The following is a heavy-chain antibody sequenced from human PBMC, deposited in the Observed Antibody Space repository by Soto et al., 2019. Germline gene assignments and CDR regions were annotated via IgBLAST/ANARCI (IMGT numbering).Heavy chain of an antibody. D-gene: IGHD4-4*01. CDR3: AKDSDKYSSSLRGRYFDY. Sequence: GGSLTLSCVSSGSPFRGYVMSWVRHAPGQGREWVSGMSGGGSNTFYADSEKGRFTISRTNSKNTLLLQMTRQRAEDTAVYYCAKDSDKYSSSLRGRYFDYWGQGIGVTVSS. CDR2: MSGGGSNT. J-gene: IGHJ4*02. V-gene: IGHV3-23*01. CDR1: GSPFRGYV.